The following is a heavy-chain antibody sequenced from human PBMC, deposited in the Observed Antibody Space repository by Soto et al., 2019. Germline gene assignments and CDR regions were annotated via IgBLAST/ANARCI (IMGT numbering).Heavy chain of an antibody. CDR1: GGSISSADYY. D-gene: IGHD4-17*01. CDR3: ARGLSTVTTHYYYGMDV. CDR2: INHSGST. J-gene: IGHJ6*02. Sequence: SETLSLTCSVSGGSISSADYYWSWIRQPPGKGLEWIGEINHSGSTNYNPSLKSRVTISVDTSKNQFSLKLSSVTAADTAVYYCARGLSTVTTHYYYGMDVWGQGTTGTAAS. V-gene: IGHV4-34*01.